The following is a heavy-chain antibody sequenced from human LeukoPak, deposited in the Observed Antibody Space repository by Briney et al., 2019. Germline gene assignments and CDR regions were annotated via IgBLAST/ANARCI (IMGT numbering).Heavy chain of an antibody. CDR1: GFSLSTSGVG. CDR2: IYWDDDK. D-gene: IGHD6-13*01. CDR3: AHIKHGYYIAAAAYYFDY. Sequence: SGPTLVNPTQTLTLTCTFSGFSLSTSGVGVGWIRQPPGKSLEWLALIYWDDDKRYSPSLKSRLTITKDTSKNQVVLTMTNMDPVDTATYYCAHIKHGYYIAAAAYYFDYWGQGTLVTVSS. V-gene: IGHV2-5*02. J-gene: IGHJ4*02.